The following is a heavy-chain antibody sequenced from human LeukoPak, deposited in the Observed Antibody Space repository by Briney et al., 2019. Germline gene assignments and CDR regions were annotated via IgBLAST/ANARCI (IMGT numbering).Heavy chain of an antibody. V-gene: IGHV4-39*07. D-gene: IGHD3-16*02. CDR3: ARGPPYDYVWGSYRPLYFDY. Sequence: SETLSLTCIVSGGSISSGDYYWSWIRQPPGKGLEWIGEINHSGSTNYNPSLKSRVTISVDTSKNQFSLKLSSVTAADTAVYYCARGPPYDYVWGSYRPLYFDYWGQGTLVTVSS. CDR2: INHSGST. J-gene: IGHJ4*02. CDR1: GGSISSGDYY.